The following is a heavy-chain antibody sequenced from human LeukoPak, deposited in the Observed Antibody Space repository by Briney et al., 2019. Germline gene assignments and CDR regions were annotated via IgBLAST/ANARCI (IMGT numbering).Heavy chain of an antibody. V-gene: IGHV3-23*01. Sequence: GESLRLSCAASGFTFSSYARSWVRQAPGKGLEWVAAISGSGGSTYYADSVKGRFTISRDNSKTTLYLQMNSLRAEDTAVYYCAKDFVGRITMIVVASGYFDYWGQGTLVTVSS. D-gene: IGHD3-22*01. CDR1: GFTFSSYA. J-gene: IGHJ4*02. CDR3: AKDFVGRITMIVVASGYFDY. CDR2: ISGSGGST.